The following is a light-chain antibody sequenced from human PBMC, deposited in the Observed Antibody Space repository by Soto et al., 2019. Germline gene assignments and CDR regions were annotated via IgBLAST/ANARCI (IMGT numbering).Light chain of an antibody. Sequence: EIVLTQSPGTLSLSPGETATLSCRASQSVSSNNLAWYHQKPGQTPRLLIYGGSKWATGIPDRFSGSGSGTDFTLTISRLEPEDCAVYYCQQYDNSITFGQGTRLEIE. V-gene: IGKV3-20*01. J-gene: IGKJ5*01. CDR1: QSVSSNN. CDR2: GGS. CDR3: QQYDNSIT.